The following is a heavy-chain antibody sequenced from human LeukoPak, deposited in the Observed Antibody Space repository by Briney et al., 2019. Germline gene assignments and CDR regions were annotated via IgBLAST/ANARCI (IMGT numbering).Heavy chain of an antibody. V-gene: IGHV3-21*01. D-gene: IGHD2-2*01. CDR1: GFTFSSYS. CDR2: ISSSSSYI. CDR3: ARDLGQLDIVVVPAALRRDYYGMDV. J-gene: IGHJ6*04. Sequence: GGSLRLSCAAYGFTFSSYSMNWVRQAPGKGLEWVSSISSSSSYIYYADSVKGRFTISRDNAKNSLYLQMNSLRAEDTAVYYCARDLGQLDIVVVPAALRRDYYGMDVWGKGTTVTVSS.